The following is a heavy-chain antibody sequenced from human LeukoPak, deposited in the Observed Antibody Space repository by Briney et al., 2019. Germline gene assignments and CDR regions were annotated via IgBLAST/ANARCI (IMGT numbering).Heavy chain of an antibody. Sequence: GGSLRLSCAASGFTFNDYGMTWVRQAPGKGLEWVSGINWNGGSTGYAASVKGRFTISRDNPKNSLYLQMNSLRAEDTALYYCARGKIAVATTCLDYWGQGTLVTVSS. J-gene: IGHJ4*02. CDR2: INWNGGST. D-gene: IGHD6-19*01. CDR3: ARGKIAVATTCLDY. V-gene: IGHV3-20*04. CDR1: GFTFNDYG.